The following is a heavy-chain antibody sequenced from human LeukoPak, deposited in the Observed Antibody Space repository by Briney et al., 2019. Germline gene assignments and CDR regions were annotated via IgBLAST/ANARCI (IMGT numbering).Heavy chain of an antibody. CDR2: IIPIFGTA. V-gene: IGHV1-69*05. Sequence: SVKVSCKASGGTFSSYAISWVRQAPGQGLEWMGGIIPIFGTANYAQKFQGRVTITTDESTSTAYMELSSLRSEDTAVYYCARLTRVYGDYYWYFDLWGRGTLVTVSS. CDR3: ARLTRVYGDYYWYFDL. D-gene: IGHD4-17*01. J-gene: IGHJ2*01. CDR1: GGTFSSYA.